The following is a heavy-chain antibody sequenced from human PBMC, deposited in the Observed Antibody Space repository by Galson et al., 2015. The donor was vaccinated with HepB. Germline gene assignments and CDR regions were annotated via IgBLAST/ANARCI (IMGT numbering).Heavy chain of an antibody. CDR1: GYSFTSYW. J-gene: IGHJ4*02. CDR2: IDPSDSYT. Sequence: QSGAEVKKPGESLRISCKGSGYSFTSYWISWVRQMPGKGLEWMGRIDPSDSYTNYSLSFQGHVTISADKSISTAYLQWSSLKASDTAMYYCARLDDLTQMREVVGATNGNDYWGQGTLVTVSS. CDR3: ARLDDLTQMREVVGATNGNDY. V-gene: IGHV5-10-1*01. D-gene: IGHD1-26*01.